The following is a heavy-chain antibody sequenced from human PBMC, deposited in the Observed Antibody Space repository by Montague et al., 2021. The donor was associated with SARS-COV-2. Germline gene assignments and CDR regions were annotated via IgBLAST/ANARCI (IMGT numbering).Heavy chain of an antibody. V-gene: IGHV4-39*01. CDR2: IYYSGST. CDR3: ARFPTSYYYDSKAAPATPDAFDI. Sequence: SETLSLTCTVSGGSISSSSYYWGWIRQPSGKGLEWIGSIYYSGSTYYNPSLKSRVTISVDTSKNQFSLMLSSVTAADTAVYYCARFPTSYYYDSKAAPATPDAFDIWGQGTMVTVSS. J-gene: IGHJ3*02. CDR1: GGSISSSSYY. D-gene: IGHD3-22*01.